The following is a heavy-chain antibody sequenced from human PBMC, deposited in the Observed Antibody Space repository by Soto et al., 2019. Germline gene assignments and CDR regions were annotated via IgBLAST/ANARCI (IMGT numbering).Heavy chain of an antibody. V-gene: IGHV1-69*06. CDR1: GGTFSSYA. CDR2: IIPIFGTA. CDR3: ASMTIFGVVIANYFDY. Sequence: SVKVSCKASGGTFSSYAISWVRQAPGQGLEWMGGIIPIFGTANYAQKFQGRVTITADKSTSTAYMELSSLRSEGTAVYYCASMTIFGVVIANYFDYWGQGTLVTVS. J-gene: IGHJ4*02. D-gene: IGHD3-3*01.